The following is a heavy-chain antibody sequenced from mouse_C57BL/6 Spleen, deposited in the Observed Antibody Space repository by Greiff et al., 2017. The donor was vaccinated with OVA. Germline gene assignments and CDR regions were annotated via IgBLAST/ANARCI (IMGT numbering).Heavy chain of an antibody. CDR1: GYSFTGYY. CDR2: INPSTGGT. Sequence: VHVKQSGPELVKPGASVKISCKASGYSFTGYYMNWVKQSPEKSLEWIGEINPSTGGTTYNQKFKAKATLTVDKSSSTAYMQLKSLTSEDSAVYYCAREGVFDYWGQGTTLTVSS. J-gene: IGHJ2*01. V-gene: IGHV1-42*01. CDR3: AREGVFDY.